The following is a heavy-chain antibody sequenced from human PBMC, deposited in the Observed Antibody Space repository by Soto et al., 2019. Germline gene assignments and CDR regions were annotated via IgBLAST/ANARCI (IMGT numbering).Heavy chain of an antibody. CDR2: INSDGSST. Sequence: EVQLVESGGGLVQPGGSLRLSCAASGFTFSSYWMHWVRQAPRKGLVWVSRINSDGSSTSYADSVKGRFTISRDNAKNTLYLQMNSLRAEDTAVYYCARGGYSSGWENEEKNYYYMDVWGKGTTVTVSS. D-gene: IGHD6-19*01. CDR3: ARGGYSSGWENEEKNYYYMDV. V-gene: IGHV3-74*01. J-gene: IGHJ6*03. CDR1: GFTFSSYW.